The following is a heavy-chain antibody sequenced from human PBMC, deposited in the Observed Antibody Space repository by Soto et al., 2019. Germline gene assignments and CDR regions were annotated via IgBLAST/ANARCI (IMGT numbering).Heavy chain of an antibody. J-gene: IGHJ2*01. CDR1: GGSISSYY. CDR3: ARFNWYFDL. Sequence: QVQLQESGPGLVKPSETLSLTCTVSGGSISSYYWSWIRQPPGKGLEWFGYVYYLGSTNYNPTPKRRVTISVETSKNQCSLKPSSVTAADTAMYYCARFNWYFDLWGRGTLVTVSS. V-gene: IGHV4-59*01. CDR2: VYYLGST.